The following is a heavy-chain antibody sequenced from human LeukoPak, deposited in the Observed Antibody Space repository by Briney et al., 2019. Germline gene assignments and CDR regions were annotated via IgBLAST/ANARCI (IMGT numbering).Heavy chain of an antibody. CDR3: ARNPTAYSSGYPTGTFDP. CDR2: IYHSGST. D-gene: IGHD3-22*01. V-gene: IGHV4-38-2*02. Sequence: SETLSLTCTVSGYSISNGYYWGWIRQPPGKGLEWIGSIYHSGSTYYNPSLKSRVTISVDTSKNQFSLKLSSVTAADTAVYYCARNPTAYSSGYPTGTFDPWGQGTLVTVSS. J-gene: IGHJ5*02. CDR1: GYSISNGYY.